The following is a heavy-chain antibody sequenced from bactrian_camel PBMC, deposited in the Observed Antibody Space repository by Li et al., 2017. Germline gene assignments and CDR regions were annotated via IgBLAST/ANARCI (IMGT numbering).Heavy chain of an antibody. CDR1: GYEFKRCN. CDR3: AADLWLRN. D-gene: IGHD1*01. V-gene: IGHV3S55*01. Sequence: HVQLVESGGDSVQAGGTLKLSCEASGYEFKRCNMVWYRERQDKSRELVSSISVDGTTSLADNVKGRFTISRDNAKNTLYLQMDSLKSEDTALYYCAADLWLRNWGQGTQVTVS. J-gene: IGHJ4*01. CDR2: ISVDGTT.